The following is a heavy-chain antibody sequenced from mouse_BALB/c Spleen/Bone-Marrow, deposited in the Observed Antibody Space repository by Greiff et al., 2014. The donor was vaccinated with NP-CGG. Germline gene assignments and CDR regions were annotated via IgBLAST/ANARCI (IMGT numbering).Heavy chain of an antibody. CDR1: GYTFTSYW. J-gene: IGHJ2*01. V-gene: IGHV1S22*01. CDR2: IYPGGGST. Sequence: GSELVRPGASVKLSCKASGYTFTSYWMHWVKQRPGQGLEWIGNIYPGGGSTNYDEKFKSKATLTVDTSSSTAYMQLSSLTSEDSAVYYCTPRLRYWGQGTTLTVSS. D-gene: IGHD1-2*01. CDR3: TPRLRY.